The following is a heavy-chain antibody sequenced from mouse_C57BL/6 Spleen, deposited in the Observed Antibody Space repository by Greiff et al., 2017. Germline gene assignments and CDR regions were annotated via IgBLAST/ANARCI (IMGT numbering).Heavy chain of an antibody. J-gene: IGHJ4*01. D-gene: IGHD2-4*01. V-gene: IGHV1-82*01. Sequence: QVQLQQSGPELVKPGASVKISCKASGYAFSSSWMNWVKQRPGKGLEWIGRIYPGDGDTNYNGKFKGKATLTADQSSSTAYMQLSSLTSEDSAVYFCARRNDYDVRYYAMDYWGQGTSVTVSS. CDR1: GYAFSSSW. CDR2: IYPGDGDT. CDR3: ARRNDYDVRYYAMDY.